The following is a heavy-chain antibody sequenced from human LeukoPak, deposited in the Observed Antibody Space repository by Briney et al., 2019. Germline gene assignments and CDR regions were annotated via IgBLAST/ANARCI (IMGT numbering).Heavy chain of an antibody. V-gene: IGHV4-59*01. CDR3: ARERYGSGSYYTDY. Sequence: SETLSLTCTVSGGSIGSYYWSWIRQPPGKGLEWIGYIYYSGSTNYNPSLKSRVTISVDTSKNQFSLKLSSVTAADTAVYYCARERYGSGSYYTDYWGQGTLVTVSS. D-gene: IGHD3-10*01. CDR1: GGSIGSYY. J-gene: IGHJ4*02. CDR2: IYYSGST.